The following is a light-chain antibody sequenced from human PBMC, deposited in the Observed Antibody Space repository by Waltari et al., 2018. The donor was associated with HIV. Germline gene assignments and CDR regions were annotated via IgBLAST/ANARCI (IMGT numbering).Light chain of an antibody. CDR1: RSNTGTHT. V-gene: IGLV1-44*01. CDR3: AAWDDSLNGVV. CDR2: SNN. J-gene: IGLJ2*01. Sequence: QSVLTQPPSASGTPGQRVTIPCSRSRSNTGTHTVNWYQQLPGTAPKRLIYSNNQRPSGVPDRFSGSKSGTSASLAISGLQSEDEADYYCAAWDDSLNGVVFGGGTKLTVL.